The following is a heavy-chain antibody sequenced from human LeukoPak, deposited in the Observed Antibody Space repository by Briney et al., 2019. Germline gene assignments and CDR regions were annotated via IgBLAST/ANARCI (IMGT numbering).Heavy chain of an antibody. J-gene: IGHJ5*02. CDR2: ISGGGGST. CDR3: AKQGDYARANWFDP. CDR1: GFTFSSYA. D-gene: IGHD4-17*01. Sequence: PGGSLRLSCAASGFTFSSYAMSWVRQAPGKGLEWVSAISGGGGSTYYADSVKGRFTISRDNSKNTLYLQMNSLRAEDTAVYYCAKQGDYARANWFDPWGQGTLVTVSS. V-gene: IGHV3-23*01.